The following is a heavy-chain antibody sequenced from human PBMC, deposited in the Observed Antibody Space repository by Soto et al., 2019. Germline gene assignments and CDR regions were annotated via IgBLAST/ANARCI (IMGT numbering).Heavy chain of an antibody. Sequence: GGSLRLSCAASGFTFSSYAMHWVRQAPGKGLEWVAVISYDGSNKYYADSVKGRFTISRDNSKNTLYLQMNSLRAEDTAVYYCARDRPSTSSSSGSYYYYGMDVWGQVTTVTVSS. CDR2: ISYDGSNK. D-gene: IGHD6-6*01. V-gene: IGHV3-30-3*01. CDR3: ARDRPSTSSSSGSYYYYGMDV. CDR1: GFTFSSYA. J-gene: IGHJ6*02.